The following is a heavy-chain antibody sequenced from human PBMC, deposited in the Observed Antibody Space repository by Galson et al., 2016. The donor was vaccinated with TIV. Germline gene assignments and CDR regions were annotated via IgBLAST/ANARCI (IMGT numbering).Heavy chain of an antibody. V-gene: IGHV3-33*01. CDR3: TRVPFDYYDTSGYSYYFDY. CDR1: GFIFSDYG. J-gene: IGHJ4*02. CDR2: IWYDGSNK. D-gene: IGHD3-22*01. Sequence: SLRLSCAASGFIFSDYGMHWVRQAPGKGLEWVAVIWYDGSNKYYVDSVKGRFTISRDNSKNTLYLQMNSLRAEDTAVYYCTRVPFDYYDTSGYSYYFDYWGQGTLVSVSS.